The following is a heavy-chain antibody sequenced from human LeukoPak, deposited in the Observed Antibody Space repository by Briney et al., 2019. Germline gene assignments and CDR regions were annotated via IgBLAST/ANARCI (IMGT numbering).Heavy chain of an antibody. CDR3: ARDSGWYTWFDP. D-gene: IGHD6-19*01. Sequence: GGSLRLSCTASGLTFSTSGFNWVRQAPGKGLEWVASIGPTGSDRYHADSIKGRFTISRDNAKNSLYLQMNSLRAEDMAVYYCARDSGWYTWFDPWGQGTLVTVSS. J-gene: IGHJ5*02. CDR2: IGPTGSDR. V-gene: IGHV3-21*01. CDR1: GLTFSTSG.